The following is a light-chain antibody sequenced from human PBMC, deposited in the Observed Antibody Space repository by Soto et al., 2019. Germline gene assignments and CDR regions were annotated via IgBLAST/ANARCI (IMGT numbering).Light chain of an antibody. CDR1: QGIKDY. CDR3: QQYNTWPRT. J-gene: IGKJ1*01. V-gene: IGKV3-15*01. CDR2: GAS. Sequence: EIVMTQSPATLSVSPGERATLSCRASQGIKDYVAWFQQKPGQAPRLLIYGASTRATAIPARFSGSGSGTEFTLSISSLQSEDFAVYCCQQYNTWPRTFGQGTKVETK.